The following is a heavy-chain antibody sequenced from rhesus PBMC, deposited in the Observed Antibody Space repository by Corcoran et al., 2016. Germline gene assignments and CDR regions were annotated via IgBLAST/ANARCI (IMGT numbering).Heavy chain of an antibody. CDR2: IYGNSAST. D-gene: IGHD3-40*01. CDR3: ARDGTIRFDV. J-gene: IGHJ5-1*01. CDR1: GGSTRDSDY. V-gene: IGHV4S9*01. Sequence: QVQLQESGPGLVKPSETLSLTCACSGGSTRDSDYWNWIRQPPGKGLEWIGNIYGNSASTYYNPSLKSRVTISKDTSKNQFFLKLSSVTAADTAVYYCARDGTIRFDVWGAGVLVTVSS.